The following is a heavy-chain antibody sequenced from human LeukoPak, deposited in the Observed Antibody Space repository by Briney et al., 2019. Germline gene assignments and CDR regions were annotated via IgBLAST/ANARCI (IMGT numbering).Heavy chain of an antibody. CDR2: IYPGDSDT. CDR1: GYSFTSYW. J-gene: IGHJ3*02. D-gene: IGHD5-12*01. V-gene: IGHV5-51*01. CDR3: ARAHSGYDFAFDI. Sequence: GESLKISCKGSGYSFTSYWIVWVRQMPGKGLEWMGIIYPGDSDTRCGPSFQGQVTISDDKSITTAYLQWSSLKASDTAMYYCARAHSGYDFAFDIWGQGTMVTVSS.